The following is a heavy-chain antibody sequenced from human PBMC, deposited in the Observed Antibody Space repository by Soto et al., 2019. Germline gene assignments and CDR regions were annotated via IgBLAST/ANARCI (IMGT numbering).Heavy chain of an antibody. V-gene: IGHV3-30-3*01. J-gene: IGHJ1*01. Sequence: PGGSLRLSCAASGFTFSSYAMHWVRQAPGKGLEWVAVISYDGSNKYYADSVKGRFTISRDNSKNTLYLQMNSLRAEDTAVYYCARDRRQWLADEYFPHWGQGTLVTVSS. CDR1: GFTFSSYA. D-gene: IGHD6-19*01. CDR3: ARDRRQWLADEYFPH. CDR2: ISYDGSNK.